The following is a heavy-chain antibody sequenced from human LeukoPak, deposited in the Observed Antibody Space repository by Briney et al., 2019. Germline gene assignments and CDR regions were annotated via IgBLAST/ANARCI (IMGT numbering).Heavy chain of an antibody. CDR2: IYYSGST. Sequence: SETLSLTCTVSGGSISSYYWSWIRQPPGKGPEWIGYIYYSGSTNYNPSLKSRVTISVDTSKNQFSLKLSSVTAADTAVYYCARLPVQLERPFYYYYGMDVWGQGTTVTVSS. CDR1: GGSISSYY. V-gene: IGHV4-59*08. J-gene: IGHJ6*02. CDR3: ARLPVQLERPFYYYYGMDV. D-gene: IGHD1-1*01.